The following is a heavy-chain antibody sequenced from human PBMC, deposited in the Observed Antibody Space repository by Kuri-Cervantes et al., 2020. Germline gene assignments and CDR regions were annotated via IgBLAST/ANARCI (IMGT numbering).Heavy chain of an antibody. V-gene: IGHV3-30*18. Sequence: GGSLRLSCAASGFTFSSYGMHWVRQAPGKGLEWVAVISYDGSNKYYADSVKGRFTISRDNSKNTLYLQMNSLRAEDTAVYYCAEDVYDYVWGSYFFGAFDIWGQGTMVTVSS. CDR2: ISYDGSNK. CDR1: GFTFSSYG. J-gene: IGHJ3*02. CDR3: AEDVYDYVWGSYFFGAFDI. D-gene: IGHD3-16*01.